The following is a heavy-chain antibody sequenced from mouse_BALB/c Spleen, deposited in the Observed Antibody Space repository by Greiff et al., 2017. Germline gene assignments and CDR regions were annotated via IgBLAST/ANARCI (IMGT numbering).Heavy chain of an antibody. Sequence: QVQLQQSGAELARPGASVKMSCKASGYTFTSYTMHWVKQRPGQGLEWIGYINPSSGYTNYTQKFKDKATLTADKSSSTAYMQLSSLTSEDSAVYYCARSGYGRTMDYWGQGTSVTVAA. V-gene: IGHV1-4*01. CDR1: GYTFTSYT. CDR3: ARSGYGRTMDY. D-gene: IGHD2-1*01. J-gene: IGHJ4*01. CDR2: INPSSGYT.